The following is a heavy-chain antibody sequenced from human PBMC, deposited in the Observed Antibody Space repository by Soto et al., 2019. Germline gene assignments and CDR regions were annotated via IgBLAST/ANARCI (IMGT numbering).Heavy chain of an antibody. J-gene: IGHJ4*01. Sequence: SVKVSCKASGGTFSSYSISWVRQAPGQGLEWMGRIIPILDIANYAQKFQGRVTITADKSTSTAYMELSSLRSEDTAADYCARISYDCSSTSFGHSGYWG. V-gene: IGHV1-69*02. CDR2: IIPILDIA. CDR3: ARISYDCSSTSFGHSGY. D-gene: IGHD2-2*01. CDR1: GGTFSSYS.